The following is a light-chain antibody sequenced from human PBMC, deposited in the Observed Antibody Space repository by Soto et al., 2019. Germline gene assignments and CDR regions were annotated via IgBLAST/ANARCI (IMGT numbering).Light chain of an antibody. Sequence: EIVLTQSPATLSLSPGERATLSCRASQSVGTFFAWYQQKPGQAPRLLIYDASNRATGIPPRFSGGGSGTDFTLTISSLEPEDFAVYYCQQCNNWPQWTFGQGTKV. J-gene: IGKJ1*01. CDR1: QSVGTF. CDR2: DAS. CDR3: QQCNNWPQWT. V-gene: IGKV3-11*01.